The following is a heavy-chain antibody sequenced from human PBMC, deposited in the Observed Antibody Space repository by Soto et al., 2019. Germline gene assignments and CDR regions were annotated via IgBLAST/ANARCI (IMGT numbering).Heavy chain of an antibody. D-gene: IGHD2-8*01. CDR2: IYYNGNT. CDR3: ARDTNGLHY. CDR1: GASISSGYY. J-gene: IGHJ4*02. V-gene: IGHV4-31*03. Sequence: SETLSLTCTVSGASISSGYYWTWIRQHPGKGLEWIGYIYYNGNTFYNPSLKSRLTISLDTSKTQFSLKLSSVTADDTAVYYCARDTNGLHYWGQGTLVTVSS.